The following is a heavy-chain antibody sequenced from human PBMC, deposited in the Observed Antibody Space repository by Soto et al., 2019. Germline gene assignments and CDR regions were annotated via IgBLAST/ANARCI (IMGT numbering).Heavy chain of an antibody. CDR3: ARPKTIGAAAGKGWFDP. J-gene: IGHJ5*02. V-gene: IGHV5-51*01. CDR1: GYSFTSYW. CDR2: IYPGDSDT. D-gene: IGHD6-13*01. Sequence: GESLKISCKGSGYSFTSYWIGWVRQMPGKGLEWMGIIYPGDSDTRYSPSFQGQVTISADKSISTAYLQWSSLTAADTAMYYCARPKTIGAAAGKGWFDPWGQGTLVTVSS.